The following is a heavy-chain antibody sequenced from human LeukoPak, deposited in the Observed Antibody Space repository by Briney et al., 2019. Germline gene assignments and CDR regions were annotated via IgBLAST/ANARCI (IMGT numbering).Heavy chain of an antibody. CDR2: IVVGSGNT. D-gene: IGHD3-22*01. J-gene: IGHJ3*02. V-gene: IGHV1-58*01. CDR3: AADRSGSDAFDI. Sequence: SVKVSCKASGFTFTSSAVQWGRQARGQRLEWIGWIVVGSGNTNYAQKFQERVTITRDMSTSTAYMELSSLRSEDTAVYYCAADRSGSDAFDIWGQGTMITVSS. CDR1: GFTFTSSA.